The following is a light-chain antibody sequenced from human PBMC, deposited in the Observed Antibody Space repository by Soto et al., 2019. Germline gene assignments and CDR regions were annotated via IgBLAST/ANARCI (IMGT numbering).Light chain of an antibody. CDR1: QTISSW. J-gene: IGKJ1*01. CDR2: KAS. CDR3: QHQRT. Sequence: DIQMTQSPSTLSGSVGDRVTITCRASQTISSWLAWYQQKPGKAPKLLIYKASSLESGVPSRFSGSGSGTELTLTISSLQPDDFATYYCQHQRTFGQGTKGDIK. V-gene: IGKV1-5*03.